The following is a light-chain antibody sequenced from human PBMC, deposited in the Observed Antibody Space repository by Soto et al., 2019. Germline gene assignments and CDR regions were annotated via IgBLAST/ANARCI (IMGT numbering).Light chain of an antibody. V-gene: IGKV1-33*01. J-gene: IGKJ3*01. CDR1: QDITSY. Sequence: DIQMTQSPSSLSASVGDRVTITCQASQDITSYLNWYQHKPGKAPKLLIYDASILEAGVPPRFSGSGSVTDFTLTISSLQPEDVATYSCQHCDYLPIFGPGTTVDFK. CDR3: QHCDYLPI. CDR2: DAS.